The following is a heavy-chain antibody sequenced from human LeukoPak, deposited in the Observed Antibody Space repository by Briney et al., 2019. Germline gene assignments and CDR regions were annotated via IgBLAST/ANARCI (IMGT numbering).Heavy chain of an antibody. CDR1: GFTFSSYS. V-gene: IGHV3-21*01. D-gene: IGHD2-15*01. J-gene: IGHJ4*02. CDR3: ARALQEGPILGYCSGGSCSYYFDY. Sequence: GGSLRLSCTASGFTFSSYSMNWVRQAPGKGLEWVSSISSSSSYIYYADSVKGRFTISRDNAKNSLYLQMNSLRAEDTAVYYCARALQEGPILGYCSGGSCSYYFDYWGQGTLVTVSS. CDR2: ISSSSSYI.